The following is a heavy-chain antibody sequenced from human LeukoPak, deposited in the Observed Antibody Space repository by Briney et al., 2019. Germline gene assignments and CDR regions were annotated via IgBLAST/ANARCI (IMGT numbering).Heavy chain of an antibody. CDR2: IYTSGST. Sequence: PSQTLSLTCTVSGGSISSGSYYWSWIRQPAGKGLEWIGRIYTSGSTNYNPSLKSRVTISVDTSKNQFSLKLSSVTAADTAVYYCARLVWGWFDPLGQGTLVTVSS. D-gene: IGHD3-10*01. J-gene: IGHJ5*02. CDR3: ARLVWGWFDP. V-gene: IGHV4-61*02. CDR1: GGSISSGSYY.